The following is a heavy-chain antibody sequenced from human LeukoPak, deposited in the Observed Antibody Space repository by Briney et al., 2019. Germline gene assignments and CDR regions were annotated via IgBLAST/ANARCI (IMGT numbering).Heavy chain of an antibody. CDR2: IYYSGST. J-gene: IGHJ4*02. CDR1: GGSISSGGYY. CDR3: ARGRGSYQEYYFDY. V-gene: IGHV4-31*03. D-gene: IGHD1-26*01. Sequence: SETLSLTCTVSGGSISSGGYYWSWIRQHPGKGLEWIGYIYYSGSTYYNPSLKSRVTISVDTSKNQFSLKLSSVTAADTAVYYCARGRGSYQEYYFDYWGQGTLVTVSS.